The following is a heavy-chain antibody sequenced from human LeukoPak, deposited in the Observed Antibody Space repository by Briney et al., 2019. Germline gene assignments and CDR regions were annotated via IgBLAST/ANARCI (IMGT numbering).Heavy chain of an antibody. D-gene: IGHD3-9*01. Sequence: GGSLRLSCAASGFTFSSYNMNWVRQAPGKGLEWVSYITSISNNIYYADSVKGRFTISRDNANSSLYLQMNSLRVEDTAVYYCARGVLRYHDYWGQGTLVTVSS. CDR3: ARGVLRYHDY. CDR2: ITSISNNI. CDR1: GFTFSSYN. V-gene: IGHV3-48*01. J-gene: IGHJ4*02.